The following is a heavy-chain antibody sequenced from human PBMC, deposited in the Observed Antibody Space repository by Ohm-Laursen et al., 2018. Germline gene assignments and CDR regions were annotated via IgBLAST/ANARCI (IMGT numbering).Heavy chain of an antibody. Sequence: GSLRLSCTASGFTFRNSWMTWVRQSPGKGLEWVANIKGDGTETYYVDSVKGRLTISRDNSKNTLYLQMNSLRAEDTAVYYCAKDLGGGPNPAYYFDYWGQGTLVTVSS. CDR1: GFTFRNSW. CDR2: IKGDGTET. J-gene: IGHJ4*02. D-gene: IGHD1-26*01. CDR3: AKDLGGGPNPAYYFDY. V-gene: IGHV3-7*01.